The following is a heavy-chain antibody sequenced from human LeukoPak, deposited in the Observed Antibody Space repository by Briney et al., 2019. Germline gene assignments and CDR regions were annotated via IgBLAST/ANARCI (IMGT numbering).Heavy chain of an antibody. D-gene: IGHD4-17*01. CDR3: ARGDYGDSPYYYYGMDV. V-gene: IGHV4-34*01. J-gene: IGHJ6*02. Sequence: PSETLSLTCAVYGGSLSGYYWSWIRQPPGKGLEWIGEINHSGSTNYNPSLKSRVTISVDTSKNQFSLKLSSVTAADTAVYYCARGDYGDSPYYYYGMDVWSQGTTVTVSS. CDR2: INHSGST. CDR1: GGSLSGYY.